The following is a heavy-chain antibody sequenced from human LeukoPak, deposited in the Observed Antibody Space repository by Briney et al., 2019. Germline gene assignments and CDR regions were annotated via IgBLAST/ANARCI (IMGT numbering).Heavy chain of an antibody. CDR3: ARWGITIAAAGAVDWFDP. J-gene: IGHJ5*02. CDR1: GDSVSSNSAA. CDR2: TYYRSKWYN. V-gene: IGHV6-1*01. D-gene: IGHD6-13*01. Sequence: SQTLSLTCAISGDSVSSNSAARNWIRQSPSRGLEWLGRTYYRSKWYNDYAVSVKSRITINPDTSKNQFSLQLNSVTPEDTAVYYCARWGITIAAAGAVDWFDPWGQGTLVTVSS.